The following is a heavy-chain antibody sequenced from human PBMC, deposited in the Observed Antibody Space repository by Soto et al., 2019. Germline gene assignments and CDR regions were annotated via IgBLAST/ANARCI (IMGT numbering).Heavy chain of an antibody. V-gene: IGHV3-30*18. CDR3: AKDQGIAASHGID. J-gene: IGHJ3*01. Sequence: QVQLVESGGGVVQPGRSLRLSCAASGFTFNNYGMHWARQAPGKGLEWVAAISNDGNDKYYADSVKGRLTISRDNSKNTRYLQMNSLRAEDTAVYYCAKDQGIAASHGIDWGQGTMVTVSS. CDR1: GFTFNNYG. CDR2: ISNDGNDK. D-gene: IGHD6-13*01.